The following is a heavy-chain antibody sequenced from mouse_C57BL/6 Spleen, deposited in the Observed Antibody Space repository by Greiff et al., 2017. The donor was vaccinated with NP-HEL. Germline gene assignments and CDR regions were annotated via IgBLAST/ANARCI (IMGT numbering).Heavy chain of an antibody. J-gene: IGHJ4*01. CDR3: ARITTVVADYYAMDY. V-gene: IGHV8-8*01. Sequence: LQQSGPGILQPSQTLSLTCSFSGFSLSTFGMGVGWIRQPSGKGLEWLAHIWWDDDKYYNPALKSRLTNSKDTSKNQVFLKIANVDTADTSTYYCARITTVVADYYAMDYWGQGTSVTVSS. D-gene: IGHD1-1*01. CDR1: GFSLSTFGMG. CDR2: IWWDDDK.